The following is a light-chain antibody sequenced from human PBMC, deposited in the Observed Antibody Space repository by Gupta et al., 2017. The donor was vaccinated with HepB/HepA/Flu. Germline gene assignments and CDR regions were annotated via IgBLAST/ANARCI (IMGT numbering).Light chain of an antibody. J-gene: IGKJ3*01. CDR2: GAS. CDR1: QDISNY. V-gene: IGKV1-27*01. Sequence: DIQMTQSPSSLSASVGDRVTITCRASQDISNYVAWFQQKPGKVPKLLIYGASTLQSGVPSRFSGSGSGTDFTLTISSLQPEDVATYYCQKENSAPLTFGHGTKVDFK. CDR3: QKENSAPLT.